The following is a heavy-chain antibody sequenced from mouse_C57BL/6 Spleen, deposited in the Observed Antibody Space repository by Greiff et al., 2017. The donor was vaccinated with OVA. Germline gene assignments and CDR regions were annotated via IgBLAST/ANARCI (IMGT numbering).Heavy chain of an antibody. V-gene: IGHV1-59*01. CDR1: GYTFTSYW. CDR3: ARSPGRGVVAMDY. D-gene: IGHD1-1*02. J-gene: IGHJ4*01. CDR2: IDPSDSYT. Sequence: QVQLQQPGAELVRPGTSVKLSCKASGYTFTSYWMHWVKQRPGQGLEWIGVIDPSDSYTNYNQKFKGKATLTVDTSSSTAYMQLSSLTSEDSAVYYCARSPGRGVVAMDYWGQGTSVTVSS.